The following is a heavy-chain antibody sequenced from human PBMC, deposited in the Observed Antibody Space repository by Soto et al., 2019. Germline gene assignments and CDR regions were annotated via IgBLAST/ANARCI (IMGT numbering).Heavy chain of an antibody. Sequence: GGSLRLSCAASGFSLSTYSMNWVRQAPGKGLEWVSSISRHSNYIYYADSVKGRFTISRDNAKNSLFLQVSSLRAEDTAVYFCARDANSGYAHYYMDVWGKGTTVTVSS. D-gene: IGHD5-12*01. V-gene: IGHV3-21*01. CDR3: ARDANSGYAHYYMDV. CDR1: GFSLSTYS. J-gene: IGHJ6*03. CDR2: ISRHSNYI.